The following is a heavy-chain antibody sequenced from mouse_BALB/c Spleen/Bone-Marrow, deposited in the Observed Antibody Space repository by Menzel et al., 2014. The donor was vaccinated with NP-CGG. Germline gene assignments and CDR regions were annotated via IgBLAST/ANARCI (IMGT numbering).Heavy chain of an antibody. J-gene: IGHJ4*01. CDR3: ARYYYYAMDY. CDR2: IDPANGNT. Sequence: VQLQQSGAELVKPGASVKLSCTASGFNIKDTYLHWVKQRPEQGLEWIGRIDPANGNTKYDPKFQGKATITADTSSNTAYLQLSSLTSEDTAVYYCARYYYYAMDYWGQGTSVTVSS. CDR1: GFNIKDTY. V-gene: IGHV14-3*02.